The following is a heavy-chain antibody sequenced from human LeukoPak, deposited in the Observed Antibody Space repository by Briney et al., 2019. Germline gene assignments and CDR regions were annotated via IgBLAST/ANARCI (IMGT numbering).Heavy chain of an antibody. CDR2: IKQDGSEK. D-gene: IGHD4-23*01. J-gene: IGHJ4*02. Sequence: PGGSLRLSCEASGFSLSNYWMGWVRQAPGKGLEWVANIKQDGSEKYYVDSVKGRITISRDNARNSVYLQMNSLRAEDTAVYYCARGATVGSLDHWGQGTLVTVSS. CDR1: GFSLSNYW. V-gene: IGHV3-7*02. CDR3: ARGATVGSLDH.